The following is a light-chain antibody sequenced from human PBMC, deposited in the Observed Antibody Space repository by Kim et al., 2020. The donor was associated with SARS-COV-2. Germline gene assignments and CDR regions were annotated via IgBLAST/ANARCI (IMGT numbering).Light chain of an antibody. CDR1: RGISNF. CDR2: LAS. Sequence: VGDTITITCRASRGISNFLAWYQQKPGKVPKLLIYLASILQSGVPSRFSGSGAGTEFTLTISGLQPEDAATYYCQKYDSAPFTFGPGTKVDIK. J-gene: IGKJ3*01. V-gene: IGKV1-27*01. CDR3: QKYDSAPFT.